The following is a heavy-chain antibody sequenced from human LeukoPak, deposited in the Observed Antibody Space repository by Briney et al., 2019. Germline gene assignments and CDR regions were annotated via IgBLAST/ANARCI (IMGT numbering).Heavy chain of an antibody. CDR2: IGTAGDT. CDR1: GFTFSNYD. CDR3: ASSPAYSSSWYAIDN. J-gene: IGHJ4*02. Sequence: PGGSLRLSCAASGFTFSNYDMHWVRQAAGKGLEWVSGIGTAGDTYYPASVKGRFTISRENAKNSLYLQMNSLSAGDTAVYYCASSPAYSSSWYAIDNWGRGTLVTVSS. D-gene: IGHD6-13*01. V-gene: IGHV3-13*01.